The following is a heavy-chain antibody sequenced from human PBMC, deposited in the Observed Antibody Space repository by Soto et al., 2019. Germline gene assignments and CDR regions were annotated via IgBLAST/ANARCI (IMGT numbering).Heavy chain of an antibody. V-gene: IGHV4-61*01. D-gene: IGHD3-3*01. Sequence: SETLSLTCTVSGGSVSSGSYYWSWIRQPPGKGLEWIGYIYYSGSTNYNPSLKSRVTISVDTSKNQFSLKLSSVTAADTAVYYCASLDFWSGYYHAKNDYWGQGTLVTVSS. J-gene: IGHJ4*02. CDR3: ASLDFWSGYYHAKNDY. CDR1: GGSVSSGSYY. CDR2: IYYSGST.